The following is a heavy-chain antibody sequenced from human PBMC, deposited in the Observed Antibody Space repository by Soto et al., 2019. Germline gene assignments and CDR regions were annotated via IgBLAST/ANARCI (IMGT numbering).Heavy chain of an antibody. CDR1: GYSFTSYW. Sequence: PGESLKISCKGSGYSFTSYWIVWVRQMPGKGLEWMGIIYPGDSETKYSPSFQGQVTISADKSINTAYLQWISLKASDTAMYYCARRRAGNPDDWFDPWGQGTLVTVSS. D-gene: IGHD6-13*01. J-gene: IGHJ5*02. V-gene: IGHV5-51*01. CDR2: IYPGDSET. CDR3: ARRRAGNPDDWFDP.